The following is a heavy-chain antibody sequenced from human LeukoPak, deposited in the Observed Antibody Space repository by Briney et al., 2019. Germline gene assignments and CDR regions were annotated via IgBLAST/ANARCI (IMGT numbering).Heavy chain of an antibody. J-gene: IGHJ4*02. CDR3: TSGIVQTMKQLVYDY. V-gene: IGHV3-73*01. CDR1: GFTFSSFG. CDR2: IRSKANSYAT. D-gene: IGHD6-13*01. Sequence: GGSLRLSCAASGFTFSSFGMHWVRQASGKGLEWVGRIRSKANSYATEYAASVKGRFTISRDDSKNTAYLQMNSLKTEDTAVYYCTSGIVQTMKQLVYDYWGQGTLVTVSS.